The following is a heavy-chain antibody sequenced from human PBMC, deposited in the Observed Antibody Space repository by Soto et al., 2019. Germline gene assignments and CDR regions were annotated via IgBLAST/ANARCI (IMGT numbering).Heavy chain of an antibody. J-gene: IGHJ4*02. V-gene: IGHV3-23*01. CDR2: ISGSGVST. CDR3: AKGKKYCSGGSCYTHYYFDY. D-gene: IGHD2-15*01. CDR1: GFTFSSYA. Sequence: PGGSLRLSCAASGFTFSSYAMSWVRQAPGKGLEWVSAISGSGVSTYYADSVKGRFTISRDNSKNTLYLQMNSLTVEDTAVYYCAKGKKYCSGGSCYTHYYFDYWGQGALVTVSS.